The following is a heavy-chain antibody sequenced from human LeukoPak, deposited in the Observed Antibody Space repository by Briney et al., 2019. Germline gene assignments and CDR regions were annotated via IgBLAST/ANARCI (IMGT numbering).Heavy chain of an antibody. D-gene: IGHD2-15*01. Sequence: SETLSLTCTVAGGSISSYYWSWIRQPPGKGLEWIGYIYYSGSTNYNPSLKSRVTISVDTSKNQFSLKLSSVTAADTAVYYCARDSYSYGYMDVWGKGTTVTVSS. V-gene: IGHV4-59*12. CDR3: ARDSYSYGYMDV. J-gene: IGHJ6*03. CDR1: GGSISSYY. CDR2: IYYSGST.